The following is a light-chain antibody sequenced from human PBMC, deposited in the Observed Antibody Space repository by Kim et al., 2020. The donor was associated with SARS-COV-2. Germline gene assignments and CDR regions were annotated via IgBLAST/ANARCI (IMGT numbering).Light chain of an antibody. CDR1: QSVSSH. Sequence: PGERATLSCRASQSVSSHLAWYQQRPGQPPRLLIYGASTRATGIPARFSGSGSGTEFTLTISILQSEDFAIYFCQQYSDWPPGDTFGQGTKVELK. V-gene: IGKV3-15*01. J-gene: IGKJ2*01. CDR3: QQYSDWPPGDT. CDR2: GAS.